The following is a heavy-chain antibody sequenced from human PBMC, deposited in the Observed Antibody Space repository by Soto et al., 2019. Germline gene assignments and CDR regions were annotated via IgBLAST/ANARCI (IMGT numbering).Heavy chain of an antibody. D-gene: IGHD3-22*01. J-gene: IGHJ4*02. CDR2: ISYDGSNK. V-gene: IGHV3-30-3*01. CDR1: GFTFSSYA. Sequence: GGSLRLSCAASGFTFSSYAMHWVRQAPGKGLEWVAVISYDGSNKYYADSVKGRFTISRDNSKNTLYLQMNSLRAEDTAVYYCARDGWDYYDSSGTAFDYWGQGTLVTVSS. CDR3: ARDGWDYYDSSGTAFDY.